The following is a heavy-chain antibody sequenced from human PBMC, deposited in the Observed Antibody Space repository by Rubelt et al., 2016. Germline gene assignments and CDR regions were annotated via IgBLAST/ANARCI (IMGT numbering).Heavy chain of an antibody. Sequence: QVQLVQSGAEVKEPGASVKVSCKASGYTFTSYGISWVRQAPGQGLEWMGGIIPIFGTANYAQKFQGRVTIAADESTSTDYMELSSLRSEDTAVYYCARGGGVVVVPAATYFDYWGQGTRVTVSS. D-gene: IGHD2-2*01. CDR3: ARGGGVVVVPAATYFDY. CDR2: IIPIFGTA. J-gene: IGHJ4*02. CDR1: GYTFTSYG. V-gene: IGHV1-69*13.